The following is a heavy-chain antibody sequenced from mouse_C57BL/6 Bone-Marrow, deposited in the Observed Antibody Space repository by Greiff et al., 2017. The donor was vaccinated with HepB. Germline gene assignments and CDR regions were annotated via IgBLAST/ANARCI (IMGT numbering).Heavy chain of an antibody. CDR3: ALSSQAWFAY. D-gene: IGHD3-1*01. V-gene: IGHV1-81*01. CDR2: IYPRSGNT. J-gene: IGHJ3*01. Sequence: QVQLQQSGAELARPGASVKLSCKASGYTFTSYGISWVKQRTGQGLEWIGEIYPRSGNTYYNEKFKGKATLTADKSSSTAYMELRSLTPEDSAVYFCALSSQAWFAYWGQGTLVTVSA. CDR1: GYTFTSYG.